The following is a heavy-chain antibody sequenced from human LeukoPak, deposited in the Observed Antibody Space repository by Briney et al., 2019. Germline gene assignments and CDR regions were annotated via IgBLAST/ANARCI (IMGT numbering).Heavy chain of an antibody. J-gene: IGHJ4*02. CDR2: ITYSSGYT. V-gene: IGHV3-23*01. Sequence: QTGGSLRLSCAASGFTFSSYDMSWVRHAPGKGLEWVSGITYSSGYTYYADSVKGRFTISRDNSRNTLYLQMNSLRAEDTAVYYCAKDPSDLGGSGSNNYFDCWGQGTLVTVSS. D-gene: IGHD3-10*01. CDR1: GFTFSSYD. CDR3: AKDPSDLGGSGSNNYFDC.